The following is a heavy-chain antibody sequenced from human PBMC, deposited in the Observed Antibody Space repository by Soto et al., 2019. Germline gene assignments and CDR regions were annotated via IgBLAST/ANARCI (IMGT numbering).Heavy chain of an antibody. V-gene: IGHV3-23*01. CDR3: ANLDLNYDILTGYYPPAHFDY. Sequence: GGSLRLSCASSGFTFSSYAMSWVRQALGKGLEWVSAISGSGGSTYYADSVKGRFTISRDNSKNTLYLQMNSLRAEDTAVYYCANLDLNYDILTGYYPPAHFDYWGQGTLVTVSS. CDR1: GFTFSSYA. CDR2: ISGSGGST. J-gene: IGHJ4*02. D-gene: IGHD3-9*01.